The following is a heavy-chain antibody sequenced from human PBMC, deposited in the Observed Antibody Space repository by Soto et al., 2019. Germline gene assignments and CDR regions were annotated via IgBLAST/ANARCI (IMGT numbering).Heavy chain of an antibody. V-gene: IGHV3-21*01. Sequence: GGSLRLSCAASGFTFSSYSMNWVRQAPGKGLEWVSSISSSSSYIYYADLVKGRFTISRDNAKNSLYLQMNSLRAEDTAVYYCARAGRYSYGSHRPHPPVDYWGQGTLVTVS. CDR1: GFTFSSYS. CDR2: ISSSSSYI. CDR3: ARAGRYSYGSHRPHPPVDY. J-gene: IGHJ4*02. D-gene: IGHD5-18*01.